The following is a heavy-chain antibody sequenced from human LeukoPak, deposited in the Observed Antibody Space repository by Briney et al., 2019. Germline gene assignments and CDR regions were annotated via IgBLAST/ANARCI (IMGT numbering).Heavy chain of an antibody. J-gene: IGHJ4*02. D-gene: IGHD3-3*01. V-gene: IGHV2-5*01. CDR1: GFSLSTSGVG. CDR2: IYWNDDK. CDR3: AHRGDFWSGPDY. Sequence: SGPTLVNPTQTLTLTCTFSGFSLSTSGVGVGWIRQPPGKALEWLALIYWNDDKRCSPSLKSRLTITKDTSKNQVVLTMTNMDPVDTATYYCAHRGDFWSGPDYWGQGTLVTVSS.